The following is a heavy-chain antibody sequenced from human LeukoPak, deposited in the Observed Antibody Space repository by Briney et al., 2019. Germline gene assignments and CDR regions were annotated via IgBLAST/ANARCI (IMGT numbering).Heavy chain of an antibody. V-gene: IGHV3-23*01. CDR3: VCGDTHYY. Sequence: GGSLRLSCAASGFTFSSYAMSWVRPAPGKGLEWVPAISGSGGSTYYADSVKGRFTISRDNSKNTLYLQMNSLRAEDTAVYYCVCGDTHYYWGQGTLVTVSS. CDR1: GFTFSSYA. D-gene: IGHD3-3*02. CDR2: ISGSGGST. J-gene: IGHJ4*02.